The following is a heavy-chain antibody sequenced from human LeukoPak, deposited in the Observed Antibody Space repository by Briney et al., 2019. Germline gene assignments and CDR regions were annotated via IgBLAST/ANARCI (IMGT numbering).Heavy chain of an antibody. V-gene: IGHV3-30*18. J-gene: IGHJ4*02. CDR3: AKDHCSGGSCHFDY. D-gene: IGHD2-15*01. CDR1: GYTFSGYG. CDR2: ISYDGSNK. Sequence: AGGCLRLSCAASGYTFSGYGMHWVRQAPGKGLEWVAVISYDGSNKYYADSVKGRFTISRDNSKNTLYLQMNSLRAEDTAVHYCAKDHCSGGSCHFDYWGQGTLVTVSS.